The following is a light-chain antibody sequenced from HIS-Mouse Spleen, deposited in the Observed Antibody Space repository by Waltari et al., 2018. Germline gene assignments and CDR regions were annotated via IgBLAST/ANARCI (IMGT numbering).Light chain of an antibody. CDR3: SSYTSSSTLV. Sequence: GTSRDVGGYNYVSWYQQHPGKAPQFMVYEVSKRPSGVSNRFSGSKSGNTASLTISGLQAEDEADYYCSSYTSSSTLVFGGGTKLTVL. CDR1: SRDVGGYNY. J-gene: IGLJ3*02. V-gene: IGLV2-14*01. CDR2: EVS.